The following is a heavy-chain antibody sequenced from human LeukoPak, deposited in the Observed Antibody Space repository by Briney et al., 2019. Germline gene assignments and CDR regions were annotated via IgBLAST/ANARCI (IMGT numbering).Heavy chain of an antibody. J-gene: IGHJ3*02. Sequence: GASVKVSCKASGYTFTSYAMHWVRQAPGQRLEWMGWINAGNGNTKYSQKFQGRVTITRDTSASTAYMELSSLRSEDTAVYYCAREYLDAYYYDSSGYAFDIWGQGTMVTVSS. CDR1: GYTFTSYA. CDR3: AREYLDAYYYDSSGYAFDI. V-gene: IGHV1-3*01. CDR2: INAGNGNT. D-gene: IGHD3-22*01.